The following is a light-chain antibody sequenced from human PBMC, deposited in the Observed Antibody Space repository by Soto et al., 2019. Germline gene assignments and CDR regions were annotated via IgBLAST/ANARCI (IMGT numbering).Light chain of an antibody. Sequence: IVMTQSPATLSVSPGARAPLSCRASQSLGGSLAWYPQKPGQAPRLLIYGASTRVTGIPARFSGSGSGTEFTLTISSLQSEDFAVYYCQQYKNGWTFGQGTKVDIK. V-gene: IGKV3-15*01. J-gene: IGKJ1*01. CDR2: GAS. CDR3: QQYKNGWT. CDR1: QSLGGS.